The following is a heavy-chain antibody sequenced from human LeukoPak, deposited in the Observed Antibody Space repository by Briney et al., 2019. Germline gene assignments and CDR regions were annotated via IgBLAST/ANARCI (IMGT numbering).Heavy chain of an antibody. Sequence: SETLSLTCTVSGGSISSNSYYWGWIRQPPGKGLEWIGSIYHSGSTYYNPSLKSRVTISVDTSKNQFSLKLSSVTAADTAVYYCARDLYSSSWYFAFDIWGQGTMVTVSS. D-gene: IGHD6-13*01. J-gene: IGHJ3*02. CDR2: IYHSGST. V-gene: IGHV4-39*07. CDR3: ARDLYSSSWYFAFDI. CDR1: GGSISSNSYY.